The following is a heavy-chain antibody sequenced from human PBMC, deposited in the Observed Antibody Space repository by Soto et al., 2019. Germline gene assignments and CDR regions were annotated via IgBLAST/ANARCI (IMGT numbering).Heavy chain of an antibody. Sequence: SQTLSLTCAISGDSVSSNIAAWDWIRQSPSRGLEWLGRTYYRSKWYNDYAVSVKSRITINPDTSKNQFSLQLNSVTPEDTAVYYCARFAAREVAFDIWGQGTMVTVSS. V-gene: IGHV6-1*01. CDR2: TYYRSKWYN. J-gene: IGHJ3*02. CDR3: ARFAAREVAFDI. D-gene: IGHD6-6*01. CDR1: GDSVSSNIAA.